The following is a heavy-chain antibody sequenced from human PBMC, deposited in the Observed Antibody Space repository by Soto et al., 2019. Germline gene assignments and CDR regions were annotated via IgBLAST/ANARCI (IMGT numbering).Heavy chain of an antibody. Sequence: SETLSLTCAVYGGSFSGYYWSWIRQPPGKGLEWIGEINHSGSTNYNPSLKSRVTISVDTSKNQFSLKLSSVTAAGTAVYYCARDIVVVPAAIRRKNWFDPWGQGTLVTVSS. J-gene: IGHJ5*02. CDR1: GGSFSGYY. D-gene: IGHD2-2*02. V-gene: IGHV4-34*01. CDR2: INHSGST. CDR3: ARDIVVVPAAIRRKNWFDP.